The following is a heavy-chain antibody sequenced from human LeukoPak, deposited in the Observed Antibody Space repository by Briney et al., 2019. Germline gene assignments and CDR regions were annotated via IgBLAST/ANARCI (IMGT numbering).Heavy chain of an antibody. J-gene: IGHJ4*02. D-gene: IGHD3-3*01. Sequence: GGSLRLSCAASGFTFSSYEMNWVRQAPGKGLEWISYISGSGSTIYYADSVKGRFTISRDNARSSLYLQLNSLRAEDTAVYYCARDKLCDFWSGYYTGRCGYYFDYWGQGTLVTASS. CDR2: ISGSGSTI. CDR3: ARDKLCDFWSGYYTGRCGYYFDY. V-gene: IGHV3-48*03. CDR1: GFTFSSYE.